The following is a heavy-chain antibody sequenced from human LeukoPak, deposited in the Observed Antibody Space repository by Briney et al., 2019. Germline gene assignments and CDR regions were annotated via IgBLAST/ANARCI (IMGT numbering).Heavy chain of an antibody. CDR3: SVWFGEFAH. CDR2: INPNSGGT. CDR1: GYTFTGYH. D-gene: IGHD3-10*01. Sequence: ASVKVSCKASGYTFTGYHIHWVRQAPGQGLEWMGWINPNSGGTNYAQRFQGMVTMTRDTSISAAYMDLGSLKSDDTATYFCSVWFGEFAHWGQGTLVTVSS. V-gene: IGHV1-2*02. J-gene: IGHJ4*02.